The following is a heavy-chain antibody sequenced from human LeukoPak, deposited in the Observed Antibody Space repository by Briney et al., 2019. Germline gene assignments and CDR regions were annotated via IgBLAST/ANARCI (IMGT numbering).Heavy chain of an antibody. CDR3: ARDTGYCSGGSCYHNYFDY. CDR2: IYYSGGT. Sequence: PSETLSLTCTVSGGSISSYYWSWIRQPPGKGLEWIGYIYYSGGTNYNPSLKSRVTISVDTSKNQFSLKLSSVTAADTAVYYCARDTGYCSGGSCYHNYFDYWGQGTLVTVSS. CDR1: GGSISSYY. J-gene: IGHJ4*02. D-gene: IGHD2-15*01. V-gene: IGHV4-59*01.